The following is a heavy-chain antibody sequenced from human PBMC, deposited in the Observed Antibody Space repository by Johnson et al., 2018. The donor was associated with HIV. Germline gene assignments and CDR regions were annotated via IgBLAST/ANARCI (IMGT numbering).Heavy chain of an antibody. V-gene: IGHV3-33*01. D-gene: IGHD2-2*01. Sequence: QMLLVESGGGVVQPGRSLRLSCEASGFTFKNYAMHWVRQAPGKGLEWVAVIWYDGSKKHYADSVKGRFTISRDNSKNILYLQMNTLTTEDTAVYFCARGFCTSSSHCDAFDLWGQGTMVTVSS. CDR3: ARGFCTSSSHCDAFDL. CDR2: IWYDGSKK. J-gene: IGHJ3*01. CDR1: GFTFKNYA.